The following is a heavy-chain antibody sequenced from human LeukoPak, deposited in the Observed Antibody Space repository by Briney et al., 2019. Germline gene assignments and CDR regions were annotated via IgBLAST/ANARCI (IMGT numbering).Heavy chain of an antibody. J-gene: IGHJ4*02. D-gene: IGHD3-10*01. Sequence: PGRSLRLSCAASGFIFDDYAMHWVRQAPGKGLEWVSGITWNSDSIDYADSVKGRFTISRDNAKNSLYLQMNSLRAEDTAVYYCARPPLPHYYGSGSNNYFDYWGQGTLVTVSS. CDR1: GFIFDDYA. V-gene: IGHV3-9*01. CDR2: ITWNSDSI. CDR3: ARPPLPHYYGSGSNNYFDY.